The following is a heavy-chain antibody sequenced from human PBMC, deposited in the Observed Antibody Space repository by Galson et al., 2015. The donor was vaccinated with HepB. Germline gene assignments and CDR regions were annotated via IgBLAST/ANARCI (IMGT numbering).Heavy chain of an antibody. Sequence: SVKVSCKASGYTFTSYAMHWVRQAPGQRLEWMGWINAGNGNTKYSQKFQGRVTITRDTSASTAYMELSSLRSEDTAAYYCARPFIAAAGSGFDPWGQGTLVTVSS. CDR2: INAGNGNT. J-gene: IGHJ5*02. D-gene: IGHD6-13*01. V-gene: IGHV1-3*01. CDR1: GYTFTSYA. CDR3: ARPFIAAAGSGFDP.